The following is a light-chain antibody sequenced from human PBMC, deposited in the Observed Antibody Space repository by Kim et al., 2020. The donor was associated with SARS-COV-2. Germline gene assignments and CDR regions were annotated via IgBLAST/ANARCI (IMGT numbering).Light chain of an antibody. CDR3: QQTYSTPWT. J-gene: IGKJ1*01. V-gene: IGKV1-39*01. CDR2: AAS. Sequence: APAGDRVTITCRASQTISTYLNWYPPKPRKAPKLLIYAASTLQSGVPSRFSGSGSGTDFTLTISSVQPEDFATYHCQQTYSTPWTFGQGTKVEVK. CDR1: QTISTY.